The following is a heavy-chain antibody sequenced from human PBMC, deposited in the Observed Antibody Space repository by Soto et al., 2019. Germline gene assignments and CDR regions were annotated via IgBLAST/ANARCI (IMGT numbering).Heavy chain of an antibody. CDR1: GGSISSSNW. V-gene: IGHV4-4*02. Sequence: SETLSLTCAVSGGSISSSNWWSWVRQPPGKGLEWIGEIYHSGSTNYNPSLKSRVTISVDKSKNQFSLKLSSVTAADTAVYYCARVHYYDSSGCYFDYRGQTTLVTVSS. J-gene: IGHJ4*02. D-gene: IGHD3-22*01. CDR3: ARVHYYDSSGCYFDY. CDR2: IYHSGST.